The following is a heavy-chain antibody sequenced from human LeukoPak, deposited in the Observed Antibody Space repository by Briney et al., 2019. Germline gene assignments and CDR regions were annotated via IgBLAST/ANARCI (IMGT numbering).Heavy chain of an antibody. V-gene: IGHV4-61*02. Sequence: PSETLSLTCTVSGGSISSGSYYWSWIRQPAGKGLEWIGRIYTSGSANYNPSLKSRVTISVDTSKNQFSLKLSSVTAADTAVYYCARDDYSNPWGQGTLVTVSS. CDR1: GGSISSGSYY. CDR2: IYTSGSA. J-gene: IGHJ5*02. D-gene: IGHD4-11*01. CDR3: ARDDYSNP.